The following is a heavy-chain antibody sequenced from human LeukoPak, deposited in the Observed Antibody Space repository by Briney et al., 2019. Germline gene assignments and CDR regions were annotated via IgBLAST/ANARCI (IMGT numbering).Heavy chain of an antibody. V-gene: IGHV1-2*02. CDR2: INPNSGDT. Sequence: GASVKVSCKASGYTFSGYYIHWVRQAPGQGLEWMGWINPNSGDTHYTQKFQGSVTMPRDTSINTAYMEVSSLRSDDTAVYHCARADSNSGRSFDHWGQGTLVTASS. D-gene: IGHD3-10*01. CDR1: GYTFSGYY. CDR3: ARADSNSGRSFDH. J-gene: IGHJ4*02.